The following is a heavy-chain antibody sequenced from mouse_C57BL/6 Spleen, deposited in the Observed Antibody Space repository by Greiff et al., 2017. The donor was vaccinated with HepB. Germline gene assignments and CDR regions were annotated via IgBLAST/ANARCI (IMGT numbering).Heavy chain of an antibody. D-gene: IGHD4-1*01. J-gene: IGHJ3*01. Sequence: EVMLVESGEGLVKPGGSLKLSCAASGFTFSSYAMSWVRQTPEKRLEWVAYISSGGDYIYYADTVKGRFTISRDNARNTLYLQMSSLKSEDTAMYYCTRKGSNWEFAYWGQGTLVTVSA. CDR2: ISSGGDYI. V-gene: IGHV5-9-1*02. CDR3: TRKGSNWEFAY. CDR1: GFTFSSYA.